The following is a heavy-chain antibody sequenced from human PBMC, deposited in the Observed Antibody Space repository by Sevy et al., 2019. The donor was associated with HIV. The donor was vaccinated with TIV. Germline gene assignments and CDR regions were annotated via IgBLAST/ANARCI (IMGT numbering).Heavy chain of an antibody. CDR2: IKQDGSEK. D-gene: IGHD3-16*02. CDR1: GFTFSSYW. CDR3: ARDGVSYYDYVWGGYRYTGELPIFDY. Sequence: GGSLRLSCAASGFTFSSYWMSWVRQAPGKGLEWVANIKQDGSEKYYVDSVKGRFTISRDNAKNSLYLKMNSLRDGDTVVYHCARDGVSYYDYVWGGYRYTGELPIFDYWGQGTLVTVSS. V-gene: IGHV3-7*01. J-gene: IGHJ4*02.